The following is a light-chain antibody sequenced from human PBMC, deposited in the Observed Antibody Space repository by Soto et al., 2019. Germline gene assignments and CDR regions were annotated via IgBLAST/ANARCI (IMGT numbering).Light chain of an antibody. CDR2: AAS. CDR1: QSISVH. CDR3: QQSYITPYT. V-gene: IGKV1-39*01. J-gene: IGKJ2*01. Sequence: DIQMTQSPSSLSASVGDTVTISCRASQSISVHLTWYQQKGGKVPKLLIYAASNLYSGVPARFSGSGSETDFALTISSLQPEDFAIYYCQQSYITPYTFGQGTRLEIK.